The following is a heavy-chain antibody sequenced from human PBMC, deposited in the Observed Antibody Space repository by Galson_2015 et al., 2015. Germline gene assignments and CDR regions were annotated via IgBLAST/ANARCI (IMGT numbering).Heavy chain of an antibody. CDR3: ARRIAAITYYYGMDV. Sequence: SLRLSCAASGFTVSSNYMSWVRQAPGKGLEWVSDIYSGGSTYYADSVKGRFTISSDNSKNTLYLQMNNQRAEDTAVDYCARRIAAITYYYGMDVWGQGTTVTVSS. CDR1: GFTVSSNY. CDR2: IYSGGST. V-gene: IGHV3-53*05. D-gene: IGHD6-25*01. J-gene: IGHJ6*02.